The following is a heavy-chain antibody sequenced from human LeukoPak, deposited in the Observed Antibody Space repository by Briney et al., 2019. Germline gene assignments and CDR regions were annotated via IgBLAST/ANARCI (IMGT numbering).Heavy chain of an antibody. Sequence: SVTVSCKASGGTFSGYAISWVRQAPGQGLEWMGGIIPIFGTANYAQKFQGRVTITADESASTAYMELSSLRSEDTAVYYCARADIVVVPAAMVGAFDYWGQGTLVTVSS. CDR2: IIPIFGTA. J-gene: IGHJ4*02. V-gene: IGHV1-69*13. CDR3: ARADIVVVPAAMVGAFDY. CDR1: GGTFSGYA. D-gene: IGHD2-2*01.